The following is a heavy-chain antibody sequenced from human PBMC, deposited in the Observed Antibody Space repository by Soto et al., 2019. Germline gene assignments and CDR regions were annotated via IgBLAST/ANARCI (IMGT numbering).Heavy chain of an antibody. CDR3: ARTYGDNYYYYMDV. CDR1: GGSISSYY. CDR2: IYYSGST. D-gene: IGHD4-17*01. Sequence: SETLSLTCTVSGGSISSYYWSWIRQPPGKGLEWIGYIYYSGSTNYNPSLKSRVTISVDTSKNQFSLKLSSVTAADTAVYYCARTYGDNYYYYMDVWGKGTTVTVSS. J-gene: IGHJ6*03. V-gene: IGHV4-59*01.